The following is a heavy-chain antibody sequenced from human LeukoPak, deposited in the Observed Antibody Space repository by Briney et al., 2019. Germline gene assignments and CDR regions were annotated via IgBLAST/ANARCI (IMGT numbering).Heavy chain of an antibody. CDR2: IYYSGST. Sequence: SETLSLPCTVSGGSISSYYWSWIRQPPGKGLEWIGYIYYSGSTNYSPSLKSRVIISVDTSKNQFSLKLSSVTSADTAVYFCARVYCTGGSCHWFDPWGQGTLVTVSS. J-gene: IGHJ5*02. CDR3: ARVYCTGGSCHWFDP. D-gene: IGHD2-15*01. CDR1: GGSISSYY. V-gene: IGHV4-59*01.